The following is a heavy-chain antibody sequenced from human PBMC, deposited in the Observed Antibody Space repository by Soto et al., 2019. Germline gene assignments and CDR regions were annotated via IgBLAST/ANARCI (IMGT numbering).Heavy chain of an antibody. CDR1: GGTFSTYS. Sequence: QVQLVQSGAEVKKPGSSVKVSCKTSGGTFSTYSIVWVRQAPGEGLEWMGGITPIFGTANYAQTFQDRVKITADKSTNTAFMELSSLKSEDTAMYYCASSSGNNDGVGTNYYFDYWGQGTLVTVSS. V-gene: IGHV1-69*06. CDR2: ITPIFGTA. D-gene: IGHD1-26*01. J-gene: IGHJ4*02. CDR3: ASSSGNNDGVGTNYYFDY.